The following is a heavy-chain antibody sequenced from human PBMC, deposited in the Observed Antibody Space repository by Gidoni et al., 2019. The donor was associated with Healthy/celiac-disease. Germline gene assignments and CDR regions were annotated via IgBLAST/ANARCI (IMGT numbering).Heavy chain of an antibody. CDR1: GGSISSSSYY. CDR2: SYYSGST. V-gene: IGHV4-39*01. CDR3: ARRSSYPNQWELLPYIDY. J-gene: IGHJ4*02. Sequence: QLQLQESGPGLVKPSETLSLTCTVSGGSISSSSYYWGWIRQPPGKGLEWIGSSYYSGSTYYNPSLKSRVTISVDTSKNQFSLKLSSVTAADTAVYYCARRSSYPNQWELLPYIDYWGQGTLVTVSS. D-gene: IGHD1-26*01.